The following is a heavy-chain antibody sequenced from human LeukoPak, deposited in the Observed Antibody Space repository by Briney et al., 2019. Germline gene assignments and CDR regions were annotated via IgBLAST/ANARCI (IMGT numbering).Heavy chain of an antibody. J-gene: IGHJ5*02. V-gene: IGHV4-59*08. D-gene: IGHD3-10*01. CDR3: ARLALRTMVVDP. Sequence: SETLSLTCTVSGGSTSSYYWSWIRQPPGKGLEWIGYIYYSGSTNYNPSLKSRVTISVDTSKNQFSLKLSSVTAADTAVYYCARLALRTMVVDPWGQGTLVTVSS. CDR2: IYYSGST. CDR1: GGSTSSYY.